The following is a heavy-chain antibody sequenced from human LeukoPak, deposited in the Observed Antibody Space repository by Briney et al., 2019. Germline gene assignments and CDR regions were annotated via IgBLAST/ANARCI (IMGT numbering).Heavy chain of an antibody. CDR3: ARVVAGSGWYSDY. CDR1: GYTFTGYY. D-gene: IGHD6-19*01. Sequence: ASVKVSCKASGYTFTGYYMHWVRQAPGQGLEWMGWINPNSGGTNYAQKFQGRVTMTRDTSISTAYMELSRLRSDDTAVYYCARVVAGSGWYSDYWGQGTLVAVSP. J-gene: IGHJ4*02. CDR2: INPNSGGT. V-gene: IGHV1-2*02.